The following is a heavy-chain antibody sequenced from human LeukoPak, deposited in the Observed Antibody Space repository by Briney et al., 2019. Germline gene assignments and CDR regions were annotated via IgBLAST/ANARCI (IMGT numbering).Heavy chain of an antibody. CDR3: TRDRSL. V-gene: IGHV3-48*01. CDR2: ITSSSNTI. D-gene: IGHD3-16*02. CDR1: GFTFSTYS. Sequence: GGSLRLSCAASGFTFSTYSMYWVRQAPGKGLEWISYITSSSNTIYYADSVKGRFTISRDNAKNSLYLQMNSLRAEDTAVYYCTRDRSLWGQGTLVTVSS. J-gene: IGHJ4*02.